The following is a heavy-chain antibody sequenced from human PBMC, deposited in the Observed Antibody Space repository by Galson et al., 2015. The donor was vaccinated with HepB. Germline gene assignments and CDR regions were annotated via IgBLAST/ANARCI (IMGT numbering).Heavy chain of an antibody. CDR3: ARITGGYWYFDL. D-gene: IGHD7-27*01. CDR2: TYPSDSDT. J-gene: IGHJ2*01. Sequence: QSGAEVKEPGESLKISCKASGSSFSNYWIGWVRQMPGKGLEWMGITYPSDSDTRYSPSFQGQVTISADKSINTAYLQWSSLKAADSAMYYCARITGGYWYFDLWGRGTLVTVSS. CDR1: GSSFSNYW. V-gene: IGHV5-51*01.